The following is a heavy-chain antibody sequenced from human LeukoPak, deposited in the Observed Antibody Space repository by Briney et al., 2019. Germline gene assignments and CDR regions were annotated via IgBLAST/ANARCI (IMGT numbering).Heavy chain of an antibody. Sequence: GGSLRLSCAASGFTFDDYGMSWVRQAPGKGLEWVSGINWNGGSTGYADSVKGRFTISRDNAKNSLYLQMNSLRAKDTAVYYCARRYSGYDYGFDYWGQGTLVTVSS. CDR3: ARRYSGYDYGFDY. J-gene: IGHJ4*02. V-gene: IGHV3-20*04. CDR2: INWNGGST. CDR1: GFTFDDYG. D-gene: IGHD5-12*01.